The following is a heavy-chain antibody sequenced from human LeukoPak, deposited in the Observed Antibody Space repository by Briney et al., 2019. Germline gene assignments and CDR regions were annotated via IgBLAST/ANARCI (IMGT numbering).Heavy chain of an antibody. Sequence: ASVKVSSKASGYTFTSYGISWVRQAPGQGLEWMGWISAYNGNTNYAQKLQGRVTMTTDTSTSTAYMELRSLRSDDTAVYYCARDYCSSTSCYYFDYWGQGTLVTVSS. CDR1: GYTFTSYG. J-gene: IGHJ4*02. CDR3: ARDYCSSTSCYYFDY. D-gene: IGHD2-2*01. CDR2: ISAYNGNT. V-gene: IGHV1-18*01.